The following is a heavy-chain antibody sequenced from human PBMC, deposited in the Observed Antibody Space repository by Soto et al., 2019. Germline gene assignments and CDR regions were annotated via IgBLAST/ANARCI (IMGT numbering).Heavy chain of an antibody. V-gene: IGHV6-1*01. D-gene: IGHD3-3*01. Sequence: PSQTLSLTCAISGDSVSSNTASWNWIRQSPSGGLEWLGRTYYRSRFFSDYAESVKSRIIINPDTSKNQFSLQLKSVTPEDTAVYYCARGILRFLEWLHLSPYYYYYGMDVWGQGTTVTVSS. CDR2: TYYRSRFFS. J-gene: IGHJ6*02. CDR1: GDSVSSNTAS. CDR3: ARGILRFLEWLHLSPYYYYYGMDV.